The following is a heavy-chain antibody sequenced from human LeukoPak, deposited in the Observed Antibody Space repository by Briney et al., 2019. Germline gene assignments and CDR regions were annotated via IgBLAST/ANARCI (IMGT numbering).Heavy chain of an antibody. CDR2: ISGSGGST. CDR3: AKDHGYDFWSGYYQG. D-gene: IGHD3-3*01. CDR1: GFTFSCYA. J-gene: IGHJ4*02. Sequence: GGSLRLSCAASGFTFSCYAMSWVRQAPGKGLEWVSAISGSGGSTYYADSVKGRFTISRDNSKNTLYLQMNSLRAEDTAVYYCAKDHGYDFWSGYYQGWGQGTLVTVSS. V-gene: IGHV3-23*01.